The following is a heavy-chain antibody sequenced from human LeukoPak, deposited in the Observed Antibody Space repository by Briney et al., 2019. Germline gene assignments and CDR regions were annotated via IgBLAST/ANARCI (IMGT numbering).Heavy chain of an antibody. Sequence: ASVNVSCKVSGYSLTDLSLHWVRQAPGKGLEWMGGFDPEDGEAIYAQKFQGRVSMSEDTSKDTGYMELSTLTSEDTAVYYCAKSHGDYGLLDYWGQGTLVTVSS. D-gene: IGHD4-17*01. CDR3: AKSHGDYGLLDY. CDR1: GYSLTDLS. J-gene: IGHJ4*02. V-gene: IGHV1-24*01. CDR2: FDPEDGEA.